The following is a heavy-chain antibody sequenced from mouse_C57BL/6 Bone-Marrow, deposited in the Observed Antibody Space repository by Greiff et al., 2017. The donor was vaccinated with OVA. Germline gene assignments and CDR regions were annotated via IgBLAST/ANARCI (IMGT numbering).Heavy chain of an antibody. J-gene: IGHJ3*01. CDR2: IYPGNSDT. D-gene: IGHD1-1*01. CDR3: TRVPYYYGNSYGFAY. CDR1: GYTFTSYW. Sequence: EVQLQQSGTVLARPGASVKMSCKTSGYTFTSYWMHWVKQRPGQGLEWIGAIYPGNSDTSYNQKFKGKAKLTAVTSASTAYMELSSLTNEDSAVYCCTRVPYYYGNSYGFAYWGQGTLVTVSA. V-gene: IGHV1-5*01.